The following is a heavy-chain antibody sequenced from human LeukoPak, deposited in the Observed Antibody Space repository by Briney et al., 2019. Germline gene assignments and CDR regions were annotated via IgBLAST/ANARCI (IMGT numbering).Heavy chain of an antibody. V-gene: IGHV3-7*01. D-gene: IGHD3-16*01. CDR3: VGGGV. J-gene: IGHJ6*02. CDR2: LKQDGSEK. CDR1: GFNFRTYS. Sequence: PGGSLRLSCAASGFNFRTYSMNWVRQAPGKGLEWVTSLKQDGSEKYYVDSVKGRFTISRDNAKNSLYLQMNSLRGEDTALYHCVGGGVWGQGTTVTVSS.